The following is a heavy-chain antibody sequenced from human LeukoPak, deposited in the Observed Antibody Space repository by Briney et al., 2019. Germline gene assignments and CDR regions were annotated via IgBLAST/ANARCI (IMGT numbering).Heavy chain of an antibody. Sequence: GGSLRLSCAASAFTFSDYSMNWVRQAPGKGLEWISYIDTSSSTMYYADSVMGRFTISRDNAKESLYLQMNSLRDEDTAVYYCAREDDSWGPNNLDLWGQGPMVPVSS. CDR3: AREDDSWGPNNLDL. CDR1: AFTFSDYS. V-gene: IGHV3-48*02. D-gene: IGHD7-27*01. CDR2: IDTSSSTM. J-gene: IGHJ3*01.